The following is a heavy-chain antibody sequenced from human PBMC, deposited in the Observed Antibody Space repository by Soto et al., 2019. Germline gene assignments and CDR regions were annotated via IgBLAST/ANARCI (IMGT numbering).Heavy chain of an antibody. J-gene: IGHJ4*02. CDR3: ASNSRYAFDY. CDR2: IYSGGNT. CDR1: GFIVSSNY. Sequence: EVQLVETGGGWIQPGGSLRLSCAASGFIVSSNYMSWVRQAPGKGLEWVSVIYSGGNTDYTDSVKGRFTISRDNSKNTLYLQMNSLRADDTAVYYCASNSRYAFDYWGRGTLVTVSS. V-gene: IGHV3-53*02. D-gene: IGHD1-20*01.